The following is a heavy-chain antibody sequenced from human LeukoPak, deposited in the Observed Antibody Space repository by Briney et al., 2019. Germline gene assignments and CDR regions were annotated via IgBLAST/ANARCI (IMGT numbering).Heavy chain of an antibody. V-gene: IGHV3-33*01. CDR1: GFSVNSYG. Sequence: GGSLRLSCAASGFSVNSYGLHWVRQAPGKGLEWVAVIWRDGINEFYADSVKGRFTIFRDNSRNTLYLQMNTVRVEDTALYYCARDDPAPMSKLDPWGQGTLVSVSS. CDR2: IWRDGINE. CDR3: ARDDPAPMSKLDP. J-gene: IGHJ5*02.